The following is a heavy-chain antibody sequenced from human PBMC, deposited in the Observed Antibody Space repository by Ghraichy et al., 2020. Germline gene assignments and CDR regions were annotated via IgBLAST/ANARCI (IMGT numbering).Heavy chain of an antibody. CDR2: VYYSGST. J-gene: IGHJ6*02. V-gene: IGHV4-59*08. Sequence: SETLSLTCTVSGGSISSYYWSWIRQPPGKGLEWIGFVYYSGSTNYNPSLKSRVTISIDTSKSHFSLKLSSVTAADTAVYYCASSPLSVWSGYSYYYGMDVWGQGTTVTVSS. D-gene: IGHD3-3*01. CDR1: GGSISSYY. CDR3: ASSPLSVWSGYSYYYGMDV.